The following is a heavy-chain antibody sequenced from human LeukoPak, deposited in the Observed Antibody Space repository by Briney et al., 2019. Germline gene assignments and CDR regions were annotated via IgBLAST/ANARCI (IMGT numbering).Heavy chain of an antibody. J-gene: IGHJ5*02. D-gene: IGHD3-22*01. CDR1: GGTFSSYA. V-gene: IGHV1-69*04. CDR3: ARDSGPYYDSSGYYYVA. CDR2: IIPILGIA. Sequence: SVKVSCKASGGTFSSYAISWVRQAPGQGLEWMGRIIPILGIANYAQKFQGRVTITADKSTSTAYMELSSLRSEDTAVYYCARDSGPYYDSSGYYYVAWGQGTLVTVSS.